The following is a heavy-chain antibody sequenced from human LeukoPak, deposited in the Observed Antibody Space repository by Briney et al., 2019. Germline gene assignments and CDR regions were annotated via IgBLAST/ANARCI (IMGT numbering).Heavy chain of an antibody. CDR2: IYTSEST. J-gene: IGHJ4*02. D-gene: IGHD6-13*01. CDR3: ARGGVAAAGKD. CDR1: GGSISSGSYY. V-gene: IGHV4-61*02. Sequence: SQTLSLTCTVSGGSISSGSYYWSWIRQPAGKGLEWIGRIYTSESTNYNPSLKSRITISVDTSKNQFSLKLSSVTAADTAVYYCARGGVAAAGKDWGQGTLVTVSS.